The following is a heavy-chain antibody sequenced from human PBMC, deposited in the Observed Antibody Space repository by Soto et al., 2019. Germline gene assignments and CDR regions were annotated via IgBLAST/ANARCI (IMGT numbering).Heavy chain of an antibody. CDR1: GGAFNHYA. J-gene: IGHJ6*02. CDR3: SSWSNWNPLYYDGLDV. D-gene: IGHD1-20*01. Sequence: QVQLLQSGAEVKKPGSSVKVSCKVSGGAFNHYALNWVLHGPGQGLEWLGGIIPLHNTSNYSLKFLGRVTVTTDISSTTVYMELNKLTSDDTATYYCSSWSNWNPLYYDGLDVWGQGTTVAVSS. CDR2: IIPLHNTS. V-gene: IGHV1-69*06.